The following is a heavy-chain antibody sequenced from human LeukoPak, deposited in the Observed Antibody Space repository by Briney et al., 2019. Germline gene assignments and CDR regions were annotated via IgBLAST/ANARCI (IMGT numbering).Heavy chain of an antibody. CDR3: AKTLGGGSGYYFDY. Sequence: GGSLRLSCAASGFTFSSYAMSGVRQAPGKGLEWVSTISAGGGYTFYADSVKGRFTISRDNSKNTLYLQMNSLRAEDTAVYYCAKTLGGGSGYYFDYWGQGALVTVSS. CDR1: GFTFSSYA. CDR2: ISAGGGYT. J-gene: IGHJ4*02. D-gene: IGHD3-22*01. V-gene: IGHV3-23*01.